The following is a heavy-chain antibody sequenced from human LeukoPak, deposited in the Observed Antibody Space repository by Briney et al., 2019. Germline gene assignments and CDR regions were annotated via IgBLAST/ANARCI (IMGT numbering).Heavy chain of an antibody. CDR2: IFHDGRT. Sequence: SEPLSLTCTVSGGSISGYFWAWIRQSPGKGLEVIAGIFHDGRTYYNPSVQSRVTISVDTFRNRFSLKLKSVTAADAAVYYCARDIGWTKGPFDYWGQGTLVTVSS. J-gene: IGHJ4*02. D-gene: IGHD2-15*01. CDR1: GGSISGYF. V-gene: IGHV4-38-2*02. CDR3: ARDIGWTKGPFDY.